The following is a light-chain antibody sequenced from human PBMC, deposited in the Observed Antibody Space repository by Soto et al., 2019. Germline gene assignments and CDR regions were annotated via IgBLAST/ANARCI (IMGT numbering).Light chain of an antibody. J-gene: IGKJ2*01. V-gene: IGKV3-20*01. Sequence: DIALTQSPGTLSLSPGERATLSCRASQIISSTYLGWYQQKPGQAPRLLIYGASSRATGIPDRFSGSGSGPDVTLTISRLEPEDFAVYYCQHYGTSLYTFGQGTKLEIK. CDR2: GAS. CDR1: QIISSTY. CDR3: QHYGTSLYT.